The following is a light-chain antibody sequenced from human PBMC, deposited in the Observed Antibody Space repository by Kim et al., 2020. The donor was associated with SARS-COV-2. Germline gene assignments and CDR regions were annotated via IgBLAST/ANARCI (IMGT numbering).Light chain of an antibody. Sequence: QAVVTQEPSLTVSPGGTVTLTYGSSTGAVTSGHYPYWFQLKPGQAPRTLIYETSNKYSWTPARFSGSLLGGKAALTLSGAQPEDEAEYYCLLSYSGARVFGTGTKVTVL. CDR1: TGAVTSGHY. J-gene: IGLJ1*01. CDR3: LLSYSGARV. CDR2: ETS. V-gene: IGLV7-46*01.